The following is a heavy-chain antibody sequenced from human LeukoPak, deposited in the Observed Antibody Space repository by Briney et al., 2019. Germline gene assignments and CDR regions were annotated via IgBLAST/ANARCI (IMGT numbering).Heavy chain of an antibody. CDR1: GGSISSSSYY. Sequence: SETLSLTCTVSGGSISSSSYYWGWIRQPPGKGLEWIGSTYYSGSTYYNPSLKSRVTISVDTSKNQFSLKLSSVTATDTAVYYCARHLRAARYCGSSSCYDFDYWGQGTLVTVSS. CDR3: ARHLRAARYCGSSSCYDFDY. CDR2: TYYSGST. D-gene: IGHD2-2*01. V-gene: IGHV4-39*01. J-gene: IGHJ4*02.